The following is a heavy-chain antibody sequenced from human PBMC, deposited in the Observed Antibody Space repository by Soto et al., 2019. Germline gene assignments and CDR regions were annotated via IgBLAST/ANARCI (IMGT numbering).Heavy chain of an antibody. Sequence: QVQLQQWGAGLLKPSETLSLTCAVYGGSFSGYYWSWIRQPPGKGLEWIGEINRSGSTNYNPSLTRRVTISIDTSTNQFSLRLSSVTAAGRAVYYGARYVRRASFDSWGQGTLVTVSS. D-gene: IGHD3-10*02. J-gene: IGHJ4*02. V-gene: IGHV4-34*01. CDR3: ARYVRRASFDS. CDR1: GGSFSGYY. CDR2: INRSGST.